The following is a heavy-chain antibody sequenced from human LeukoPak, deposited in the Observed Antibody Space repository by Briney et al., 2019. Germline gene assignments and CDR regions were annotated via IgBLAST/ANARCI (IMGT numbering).Heavy chain of an antibody. V-gene: IGHV3-23*01. CDR1: GFTFSNYA. J-gene: IGHJ4*02. CDR2: VSGIGSNT. Sequence: GGSLRLSCAASGFTFSNYAMSWVRHAPGKGLEWVSAVSGIGSNTDYADAAKGRFTISRDNSKNTLYLQMNSLRVEDTAVYYCAKGPSAYCSGGSCYVSYWGQGTLVTVSS. D-gene: IGHD2-15*01. CDR3: AKGPSAYCSGGSCYVSY.